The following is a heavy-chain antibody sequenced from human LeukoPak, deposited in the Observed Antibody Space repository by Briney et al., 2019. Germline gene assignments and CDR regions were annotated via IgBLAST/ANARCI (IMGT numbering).Heavy chain of an antibody. V-gene: IGHV4-34*01. CDR3: ASSGIALAGPSYYFDY. Sequence: PSETLSLTCAVYGGHFSAYYWNWIRQSPGKGLEWIGEINHSGSTNYNPSLKSRVTISGDPSKNQFSLKVSSVTAADSAAYYCASSGIALAGPSYYFDYWGQGTLVTVSS. D-gene: IGHD6-19*01. J-gene: IGHJ4*02. CDR1: GGHFSAYY. CDR2: INHSGST.